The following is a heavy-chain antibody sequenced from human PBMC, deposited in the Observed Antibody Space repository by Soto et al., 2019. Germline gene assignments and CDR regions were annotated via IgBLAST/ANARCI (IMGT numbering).Heavy chain of an antibody. CDR2: INSDGSST. D-gene: IGHD1-7*01. Sequence: EVQVVESGGGLVQPGGSLTLSCAASGFTFSKNWMHWVRQVQGKGLVWVSRINSDGSSTTYADSVKGRFTISRDNAKNTLFLQMSSLRAEDTAVYYCASSGTTVWYGMDVWGQGTTVTVSS. V-gene: IGHV3-74*01. CDR3: ASSGTTVWYGMDV. J-gene: IGHJ6*02. CDR1: GFTFSKNW.